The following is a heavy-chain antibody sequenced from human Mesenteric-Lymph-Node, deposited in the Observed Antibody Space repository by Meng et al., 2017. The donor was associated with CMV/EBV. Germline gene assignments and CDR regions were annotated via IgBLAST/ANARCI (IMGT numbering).Heavy chain of an antibody. CDR1: VYTFSSSV. D-gene: IGHD6-13*01. CDR3: ARDSVAAAGSYFDY. CDR2: IIPGNGNT. V-gene: IGHV1-3*01. J-gene: IGHJ4*02. Sequence: ASVYTFSSSVLPWVRPAPGPRLGWLGRIIPGNGNTKYSQKFQGRVTITRDTSASMVYMEMSSLTSEDTAVYYCARDSVAAAGSYFDYWGQGTLVTVSS.